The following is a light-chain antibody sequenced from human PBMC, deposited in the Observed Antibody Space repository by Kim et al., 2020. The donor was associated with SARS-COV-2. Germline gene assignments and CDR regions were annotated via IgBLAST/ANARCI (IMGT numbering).Light chain of an antibody. CDR2: IERSGNY. Sequence: QLVLTQSSSASASLGSSVKLTCTRSSGHSRYSIAWHQHQPGKAPRYLMKIERSGNYKKGSGVPDRFSGSSSGADRYLTISNLQSEDEADYYCEAWDSNSWVFGGGTQLTVL. V-gene: IGLV4-60*03. CDR3: EAWDSNSWV. J-gene: IGLJ3*02. CDR1: SGHSRYS.